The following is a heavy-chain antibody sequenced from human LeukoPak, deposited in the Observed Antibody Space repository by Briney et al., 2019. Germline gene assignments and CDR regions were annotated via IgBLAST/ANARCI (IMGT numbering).Heavy chain of an antibody. J-gene: IGHJ4*02. V-gene: IGHV3-23*01. CDR1: GFTAHNYA. D-gene: IGHD6-19*01. Sequence: GGSLRLSCAASGFTAHNYAMTWVRQAPGKGLEWVSSISGSGDSTYYADSVKGLFTISRDNSANTLFLQMNSLRAEDTAVYYCARGDWYSFDYWGQGTLVTVSS. CDR2: ISGSGDST. CDR3: ARGDWYSFDY.